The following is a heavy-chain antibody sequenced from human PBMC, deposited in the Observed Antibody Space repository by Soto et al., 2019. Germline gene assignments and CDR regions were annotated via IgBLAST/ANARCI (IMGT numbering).Heavy chain of an antibody. CDR1: GGSISSGDYY. D-gene: IGHD3-3*01. J-gene: IGHJ6*02. CDR3: ARGVTIFGVVISIGNGMDV. V-gene: IGHV4-30-4*01. Sequence: QVQLQESGPGLVKPSQTLSLTCTVSGGSISSGDYYWSWIRQPPGKGLEWIGYIYYSGSTYYNPSLKSRVTISVDTSKNHFSLKLSSVTAADTAVYYCARGVTIFGVVISIGNGMDVWGQGTTVTVSS. CDR2: IYYSGST.